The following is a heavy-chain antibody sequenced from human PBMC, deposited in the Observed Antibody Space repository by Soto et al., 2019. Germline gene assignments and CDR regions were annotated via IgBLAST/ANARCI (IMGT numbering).Heavy chain of an antibody. CDR3: ARHRRSGTYSDGNDY. V-gene: IGHV4-39*01. Sequence: SETLSLTCIVSAGSISSTTYYWGWIRQPPGKGLEWIGSIYYSGSPSYNPSLKSRVTISVDASKDQFSLRLSSVTAADTGVYYCARHRRSGTYSDGNDYWGQGALVTVSS. D-gene: IGHD1-26*01. CDR1: AGSISSTTYY. CDR2: IYYSGSP. J-gene: IGHJ4*02.